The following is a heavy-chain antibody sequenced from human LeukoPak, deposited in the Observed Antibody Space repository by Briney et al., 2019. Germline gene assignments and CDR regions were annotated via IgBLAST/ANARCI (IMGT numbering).Heavy chain of an antibody. V-gene: IGHV1-69*13. CDR2: IIPFYETT. CDR3: ARMQGYAYSDY. D-gene: IGHD1-1*01. Sequence: SLKVSCKASGCTLKNYAVNWVRQAPGQGLEWMGGIIPFYETTNFAQKFQGRVTITADETTSTVYMVLSSLRSEDTAVYYCARMQGYAYSDYWGQGTLVTVSS. CDR1: GCTLKNYA. J-gene: IGHJ4*02.